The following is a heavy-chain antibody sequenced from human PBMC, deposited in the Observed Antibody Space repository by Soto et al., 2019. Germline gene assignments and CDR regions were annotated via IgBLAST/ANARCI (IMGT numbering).Heavy chain of an antibody. J-gene: IGHJ3*02. CDR1: GFTFSNYA. Sequence: GGSLRLSCAASGFTFSNYAMSLVRQAPGKGLEWVSAISGSDDSTYYADSVKGRFTISRDNSKNTLYLQMKSLRDEDTAVYYCAKDIVIVPAASDAFDMWGQGTMVTVSS. D-gene: IGHD2-2*01. CDR2: ISGSDDST. CDR3: AKDIVIVPAASDAFDM. V-gene: IGHV3-23*01.